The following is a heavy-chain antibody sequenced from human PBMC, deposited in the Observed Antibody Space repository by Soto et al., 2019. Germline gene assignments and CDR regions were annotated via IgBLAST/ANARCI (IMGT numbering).Heavy chain of an antibody. CDR3: VGDQDVHPPMVHGNY. CDR2: INSSKTT. V-gene: IGHV3-48*02. Sequence: EVQLVESGGGLVQPGESLRLSCTASGITFSSYSMNWVRQAPGKGLEWLSYINSSKTTYADSVKGRFTISRDNAKNSVYLQMNSLRDEDTAVYYGVGDQDVHPPMVHGNYCGRGTRVTVSS. CDR1: GITFSSYS. J-gene: IGHJ4*02. D-gene: IGHD3-10*01.